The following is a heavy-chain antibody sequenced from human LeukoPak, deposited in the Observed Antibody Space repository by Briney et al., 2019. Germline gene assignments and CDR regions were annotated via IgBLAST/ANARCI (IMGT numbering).Heavy chain of an antibody. CDR2: INHSGST. CDR3: ARKASIRGGFH. D-gene: IGHD2-2*01. J-gene: IGHJ4*02. Sequence: SETLSLTCAVYGGSFSGYYWSWLRQPPGKGLEWIGEINHSGSTNYNPSLKSRITISVDTSKNQFSLKLISVTAADTAVYYCARKASIRGGFHWGQGTLVTVSS. CDR1: GGSFSGYY. V-gene: IGHV4-34*01.